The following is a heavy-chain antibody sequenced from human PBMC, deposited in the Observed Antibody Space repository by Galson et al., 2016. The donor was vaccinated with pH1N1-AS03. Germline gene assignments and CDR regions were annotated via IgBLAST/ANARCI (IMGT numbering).Heavy chain of an antibody. CDR1: SGYV. CDR3: AKGRGWPVWHYGMDV. Sequence: SLRLSCAASSGYVMNWVRQAPGKGLEWVSGISVSGSDTYYVDSVKGRFTISRDNSKNTLFLQMDSLRAEDTAVYYCAKGRGWPVWHYGMDVWGQGTTVTVSS. J-gene: IGHJ6*02. D-gene: IGHD6-19*01. V-gene: IGHV3-23*01. CDR2: ISVSGSDT.